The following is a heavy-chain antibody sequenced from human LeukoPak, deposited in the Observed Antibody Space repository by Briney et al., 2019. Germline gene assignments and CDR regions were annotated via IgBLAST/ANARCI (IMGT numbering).Heavy chain of an antibody. CDR1: XFTFSXYS. J-gene: IGHJ4*02. CDR3: ARVSLYYYDSSGYYEVFDY. D-gene: IGHD3-22*01. Sequence: LRLSCAAXXFTFSXYSMNWVRQAPGKGLEWVSSISSSSSYIYYADSVKGRFTISRDNAKNSLYLQMNSLRAEDTAVYYCARVSLYYYDSSGYYEVFDYWGQGTLVTVSS. CDR2: ISSSSSYI. V-gene: IGHV3-21*01.